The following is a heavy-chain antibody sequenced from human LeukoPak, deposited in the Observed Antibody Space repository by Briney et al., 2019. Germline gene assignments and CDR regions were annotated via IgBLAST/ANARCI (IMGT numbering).Heavy chain of an antibody. V-gene: IGHV4-34*01. D-gene: IGHD6-19*01. CDR3: ARTETGWYRMRRGFDY. J-gene: IGHJ4*02. CDR1: GGSFSGYY. CDR2: INHSGST. Sequence: SETLSLTCAVYGGSFSGYYWSWIRQPPGKGLEWIGEINHSGSTNYNPSLKSRVTISVDTSKNQFSLKLSSVTAADTAVYYCARTETGWYRMRRGFDYWGQGTLVTVSS.